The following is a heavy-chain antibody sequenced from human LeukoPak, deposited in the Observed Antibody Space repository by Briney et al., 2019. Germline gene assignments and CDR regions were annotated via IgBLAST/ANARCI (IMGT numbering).Heavy chain of an antibody. CDR3: AIIAVAGTRSDY. D-gene: IGHD6-19*01. CDR1: GYTFTSYG. J-gene: IGHJ4*02. CDR2: ISAYNGNT. V-gene: IGHV1-18*01. Sequence: ASVKVSCKASGYTFTSYGISRVRQAPGQGLEWMGWISAYNGNTNYAQKLQGRVTMTTDTSTSTAYMELRSLRSDDTAVYYCAIIAVAGTRSDYWGQGTLVTVSS.